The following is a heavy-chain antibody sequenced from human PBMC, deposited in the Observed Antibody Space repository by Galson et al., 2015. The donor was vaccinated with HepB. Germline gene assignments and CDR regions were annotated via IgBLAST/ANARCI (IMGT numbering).Heavy chain of an antibody. CDR3: ARDLLFIAAAGTTGHFDY. Sequence: SVKVSCKASGYTFTSCYMHWVRQAPGQGLEWMGIINPSGGSTSYAQKFQGRVTMTRDTSTSTVYMELSSLRSEDTAVYYCARDLLFIAAAGTTGHFDYWGQGTLVTVSS. CDR2: INPSGGST. V-gene: IGHV1-46*01. J-gene: IGHJ4*02. CDR1: GYTFTSCY. D-gene: IGHD6-13*01.